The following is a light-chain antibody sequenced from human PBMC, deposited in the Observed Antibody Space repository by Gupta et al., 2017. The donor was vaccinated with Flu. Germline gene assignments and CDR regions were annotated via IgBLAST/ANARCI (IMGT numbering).Light chain of an antibody. CDR1: QTISNF. Sequence: DIQMTQSPSSLSASIGDSVTITCRASQTISNFVNWYQQRPGKPPKLLIYGASKAQGGVPSRFRGSGFGTEFTLTISRRQADDSAMYYCQQRDSTLCPFGQGTKVEIK. V-gene: IGKV1-39*01. CDR2: GAS. J-gene: IGKJ2*01. CDR3: QQRDSTLCP.